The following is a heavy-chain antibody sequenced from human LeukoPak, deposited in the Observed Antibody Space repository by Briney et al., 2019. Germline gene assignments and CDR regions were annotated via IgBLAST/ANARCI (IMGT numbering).Heavy chain of an antibody. J-gene: IGHJ4*02. CDR3: ARQGSMVRGTNFDY. D-gene: IGHD3-10*01. V-gene: IGHV4-34*01. Sequence: PSETLSLTCAVYGGSFSGYYWSWIRQPPGKGLEWIGEINHSGSTNYNPSLKSRVTISVDTSKNQFSLKLSSVTAADTAVYYCARQGSMVRGTNFDYWGQGTLVTVSS. CDR2: INHSGST. CDR1: GGSFSGYY.